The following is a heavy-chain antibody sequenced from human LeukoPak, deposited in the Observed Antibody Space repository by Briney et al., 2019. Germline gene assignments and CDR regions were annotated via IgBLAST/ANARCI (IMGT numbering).Heavy chain of an antibody. Sequence: NTSETLSLTRTVSGGSISSYYWSWIRQPPGKGLEWIGYIYYSGNTNCNPSLKSRVTISIDTSKNQFSLKLSSVTAADTAVYYCARHLGQQLPRGWFDPWGQGTLVTVSS. CDR2: IYYSGNT. V-gene: IGHV4-59*01. CDR3: ARHLGQQLPRGWFDP. J-gene: IGHJ5*02. CDR1: GGSISSYY. D-gene: IGHD6-13*01.